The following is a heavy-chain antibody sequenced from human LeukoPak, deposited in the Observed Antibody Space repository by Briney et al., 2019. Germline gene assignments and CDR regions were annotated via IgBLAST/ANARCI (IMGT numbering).Heavy chain of an antibody. D-gene: IGHD3-22*01. V-gene: IGHV3-33*06. CDR2: IWYGRSNK. Sequence: GGSLRLSCAASGFTFSSYGMHWVRQAPGKGLEWVAVIWYGRSNKYYADSVKGRFTISRDNSKNTLYLQMNSLRAEDTAVYYCAKDRSAYYYDSSGPKDYWGQGTLVTVSS. J-gene: IGHJ4*02. CDR3: AKDRSAYYYDSSGPKDY. CDR1: GFTFSSYG.